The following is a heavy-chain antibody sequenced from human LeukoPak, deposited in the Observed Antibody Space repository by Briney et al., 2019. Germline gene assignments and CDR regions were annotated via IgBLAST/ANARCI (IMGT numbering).Heavy chain of an antibody. CDR1: GFTFRNYG. Sequence: QSGWSLGLSCAASGFTFRNYGMHWVRQAPGKGLEWVAVIWYDGSNKYYADSVKGRFTMSRDNSKNTLFLQMNSLRVDDTAVYYCARDRSVRYFDLWGRGTLVTVSS. V-gene: IGHV3-33*01. CDR2: IWYDGSNK. D-gene: IGHD3-3*01. CDR3: ARDRSVRYFDL. J-gene: IGHJ2*01.